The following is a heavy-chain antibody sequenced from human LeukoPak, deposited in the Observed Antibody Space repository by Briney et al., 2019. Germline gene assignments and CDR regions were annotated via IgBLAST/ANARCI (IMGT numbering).Heavy chain of an antibody. J-gene: IGHJ4*02. V-gene: IGHV3-11*01. D-gene: IGHD5-18*01. Sequence: GGSLRLSCAASGFTFSDYYMSWIRQAPGKGLEWVSYISSSGSTIYYADSVKGRFTISRDNAKNSLYLQMNSLRAEDTAVYYCARLRGYSHLMWFVVDYWSQGTLVTVSS. CDR1: GFTFSDYY. CDR3: ARLRGYSHLMWFVVDY. CDR2: ISSSGSTI.